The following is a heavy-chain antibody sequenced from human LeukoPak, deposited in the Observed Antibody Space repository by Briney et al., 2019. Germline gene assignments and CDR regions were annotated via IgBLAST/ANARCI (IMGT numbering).Heavy chain of an antibody. CDR1: GFAFSSYS. Sequence: GGSLRLSCEASGFAFSSYSMNWVRQAPGKGLEWVSSISSSSTYIYYADSVKGRFTISRDNAKNSLYLQMNSLRAEDTALYYCAREFGMGVILDWGQGTLVTVSS. D-gene: IGHD3-16*01. CDR3: AREFGMGVILD. J-gene: IGHJ4*02. CDR2: ISSSSTYI. V-gene: IGHV3-21*01.